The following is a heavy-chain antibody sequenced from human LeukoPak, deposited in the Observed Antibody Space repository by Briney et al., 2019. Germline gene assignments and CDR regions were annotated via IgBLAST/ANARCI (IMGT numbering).Heavy chain of an antibody. D-gene: IGHD3-10*01. Sequence: PGRSLRLSCTPSGFTFGVYSMSWFSQAPGKWREWVGFIRSKAYGGTTEYAASVKGRFTISRDDSKSIAYLQMNSLKTEDTAVYYCTRASYYGSGSCYDLSFDYWGQGTLVTVSS. CDR2: IRSKAYGGTT. V-gene: IGHV3-49*03. CDR3: TRASYYGSGSCYDLSFDY. CDR1: GFTFGVYS. J-gene: IGHJ4*02.